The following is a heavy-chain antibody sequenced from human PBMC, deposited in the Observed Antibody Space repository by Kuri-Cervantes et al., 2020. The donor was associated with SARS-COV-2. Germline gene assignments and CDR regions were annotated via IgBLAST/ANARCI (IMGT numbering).Heavy chain of an antibody. D-gene: IGHD4-17*01. CDR1: GFTLSTYG. CDR3: AKDMDYGEWMTANNYYYGMDV. J-gene: IGHJ6*02. V-gene: IGHV3-30*18. CDR2: ISYDGSNK. Sequence: GGSLRLSCASSGFTLSTYGMHWVRQAPGKGLEWVAVISYDGSNKYYADSVKGRFTISRDNSKNTLYLQMNSLRAEDTAVYYCAKDMDYGEWMTANNYYYGMDVWGQGTTVTVSS.